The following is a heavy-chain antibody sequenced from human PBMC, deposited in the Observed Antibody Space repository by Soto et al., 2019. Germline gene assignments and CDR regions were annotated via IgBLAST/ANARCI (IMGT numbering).Heavy chain of an antibody. CDR3: ARGFLQGYYDSSGYQSDY. D-gene: IGHD3-22*01. Sequence: QVQLVQSGAEVKKPGSSVKVSCKASGGTFSSYAISWVRQAPGQGLEWMGGIIPIFGTANYAQKFQGRVTITADESTSTAYMVLSSLRSEDTAVYYCARGFLQGYYDSSGYQSDYWGQGTLVTVSS. V-gene: IGHV1-69*01. CDR2: IIPIFGTA. CDR1: GGTFSSYA. J-gene: IGHJ4*02.